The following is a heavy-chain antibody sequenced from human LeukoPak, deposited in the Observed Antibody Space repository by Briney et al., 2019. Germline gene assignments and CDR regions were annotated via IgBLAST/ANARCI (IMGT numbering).Heavy chain of an antibody. J-gene: IGHJ4*02. Sequence: PAGSLRLSCAASGFTFSSYAMSWVRQAPGKGLEWVSAISGSGGSTYYADSVKGRFTISRDNSKNTLYLQMNSLRAEDTAVYYCAKVDAAGTYYFDYWGQGTLVTVSS. CDR1: GFTFSSYA. CDR3: AKVDAAGTYYFDY. V-gene: IGHV3-23*01. CDR2: ISGSGGST. D-gene: IGHD6-13*01.